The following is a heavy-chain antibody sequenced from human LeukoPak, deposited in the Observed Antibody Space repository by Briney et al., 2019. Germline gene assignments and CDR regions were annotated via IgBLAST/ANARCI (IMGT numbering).Heavy chain of an antibody. CDR2: INGDGSSI. J-gene: IGHJ4*02. CDR1: GFTFSNYW. Sequence: GGSLGLSCAASGFTFSNYWMHWVRQAPGKGLVWVSRINGDGSSITYADSVKGRFTMSKDNAKNTLYLQMNSLRAEDTAVYYCAKVSYHDSGGSLGYWGQGTLVTVSS. CDR3: AKVSYHDSGGSLGY. D-gene: IGHD3-22*01. V-gene: IGHV3-74*01.